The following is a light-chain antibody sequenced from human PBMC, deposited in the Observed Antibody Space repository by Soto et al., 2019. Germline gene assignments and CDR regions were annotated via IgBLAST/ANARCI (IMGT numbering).Light chain of an antibody. J-gene: IGKJ5*01. V-gene: IGKV3-15*01. CDR2: GAS. CDR1: QSVSSN. CDR3: QQYNNWPPVT. Sequence: EIVMTQSPATLSVSPGERATLSCRASQSVSSNFAWYQQKFGQAPRLLIYGASTGVAGIPARFSGSGSGTEFTLTISSLQSEDLAVYYCQQYNNWPPVTVGQGTRLEIK.